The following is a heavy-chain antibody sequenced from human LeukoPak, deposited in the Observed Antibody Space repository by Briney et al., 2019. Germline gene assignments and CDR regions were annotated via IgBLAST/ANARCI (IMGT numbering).Heavy chain of an antibody. CDR1: GFTFTSSA. CDR2: IVVGSGNT. V-gene: IGHV1-58*01. D-gene: IGHD2-2*01. J-gene: IGHJ4*02. CDR3: AADGHCSSTSCSDY. Sequence: ASVKVSCKASGFTFTSSAVQWVRQARGQRLEWIGWIVVGSGNTNYAQKFQERVTITRDMSTSTAYMELSSLRSEDTAVNYCAADGHCSSTSCSDYWGQGTLVTVSS.